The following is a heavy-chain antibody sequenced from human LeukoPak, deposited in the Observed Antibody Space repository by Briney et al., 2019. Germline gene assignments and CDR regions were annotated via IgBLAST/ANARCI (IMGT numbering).Heavy chain of an antibody. CDR3: ARDCDFWSGPYNWFDP. J-gene: IGHJ5*02. CDR2: INPNSGGT. V-gene: IGHV1-2*02. D-gene: IGHD3-3*01. Sequence: ASVKVSCKASGYTFTGYYMHWVRQAPGQGLEWMGWINPNSGGTNYAQKFQGRVTMTRDTSISTAYMELSRLRSDDTAVYYCARDCDFWSGPYNWFDPWGQGTLVTVSS. CDR1: GYTFTGYY.